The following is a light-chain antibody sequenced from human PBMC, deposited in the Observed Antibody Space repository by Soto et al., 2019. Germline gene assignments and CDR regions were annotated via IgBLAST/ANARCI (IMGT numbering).Light chain of an antibody. CDR2: SNH. V-gene: IGLV1-44*01. CDR1: RSHIESYT. Sequence: QSVLTQPPSVSGTPGQRVTISCSGSRSHIESYTVNWYQHLPGTAPKLLIRSNHQRPSGVPDRFSGSKSGTSASLAISGPQSEDEDDYYCAAWADSLNGLVFGGGTKLTVL. CDR3: AAWADSLNGLV. J-gene: IGLJ2*01.